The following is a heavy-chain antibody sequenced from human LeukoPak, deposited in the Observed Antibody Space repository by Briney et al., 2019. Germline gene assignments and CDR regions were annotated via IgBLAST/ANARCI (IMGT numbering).Heavy chain of an antibody. V-gene: IGHV3-48*03. D-gene: IGHD2-15*01. Sequence: GGSLRLSCAASGFTFSSYEMNWVRQAPGKGLEWVSYISSSGSTIYYADSVKGRFTISRDNARNSLYLQMNSLRAEDTAVYYCARDPYCSGGSCFPPGFDYWGQGTLVTVSS. J-gene: IGHJ4*02. CDR1: GFTFSSYE. CDR3: ARDPYCSGGSCFPPGFDY. CDR2: ISSSGSTI.